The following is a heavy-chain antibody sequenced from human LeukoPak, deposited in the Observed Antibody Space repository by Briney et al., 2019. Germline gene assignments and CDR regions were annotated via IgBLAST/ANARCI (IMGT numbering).Heavy chain of an antibody. Sequence: TLSLTCAVSGGSISSGGYSWSWIRQPPGKGLKWIGYIYHSGSTYYNPSLKSRVTISVDRSKNQFSLKLSSVTAADTAVYYCASVYDSSGYYPFWGQGTLVTVSS. CDR2: IYHSGST. V-gene: IGHV4-30-2*01. CDR3: ASVYDSSGYYPF. CDR1: GGSISSGGYS. D-gene: IGHD3-22*01. J-gene: IGHJ4*02.